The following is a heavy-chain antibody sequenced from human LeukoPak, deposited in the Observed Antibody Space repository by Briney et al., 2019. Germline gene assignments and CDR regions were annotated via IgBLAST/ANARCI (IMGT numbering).Heavy chain of an antibody. D-gene: IGHD3-10*01. J-gene: IGHJ6*03. V-gene: IGHV1-18*01. CDR1: GYTFTSYG. CDR3: ARDSHMVRGANYYYYYMDV. CDR2: ISAYNGNT. Sequence: ASVKVSCKASGYTFTSYGISWVRQAPGQGLEWMGWISAYNGNTNYAQKLQGRVTMTTDTSTSTAYMELRSLRSDDTAVYYCARDSHMVRGANYYYYYMDVWGKGTTVTVSS.